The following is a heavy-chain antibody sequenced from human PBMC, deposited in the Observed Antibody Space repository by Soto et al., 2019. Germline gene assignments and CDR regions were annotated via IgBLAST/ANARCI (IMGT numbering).Heavy chain of an antibody. J-gene: IGHJ4*02. D-gene: IGHD6-6*01. V-gene: IGHV4-31*03. CDR3: ARVRQGKYDTSSRGQRFVDS. Sequence: QVQLQESGPGLVKPSQTLSLTCTVSGGSISSAIYYWSWIRQHPGKGLVWIGHIFYTGSTSFNPSLENRVAIALDTSKNQFYLKLTLVTAADTAVYYCARVRQGKYDTSSRGQRFVDSWGQGSLVTVSS. CDR1: GGSISSAIYY. CDR2: IFYTGST.